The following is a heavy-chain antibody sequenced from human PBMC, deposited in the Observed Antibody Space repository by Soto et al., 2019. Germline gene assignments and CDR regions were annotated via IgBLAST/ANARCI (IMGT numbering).Heavy chain of an antibody. V-gene: IGHV1-3*01. CDR2: INAGNGNT. J-gene: IGHJ6*02. CDR1: GYTFTSYA. CDR3: ARDLYDILTGYPVATNYYYGMDV. Sequence: QVQLVQSGAEVKKPGASVKVSCKASGYTFTSYAMHWVRQAPGQRLEWMGWINAGNGNTKYSQKFQGRVTITRDTSASTGYMELSSLRSEDTAVYYCARDLYDILTGYPVATNYYYGMDVWGQGTTVTVSS. D-gene: IGHD3-9*01.